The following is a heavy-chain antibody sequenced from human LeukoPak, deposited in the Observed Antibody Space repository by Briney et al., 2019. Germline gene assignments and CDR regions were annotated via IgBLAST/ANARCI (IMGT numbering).Heavy chain of an antibody. J-gene: IGHJ5*02. Sequence: SETLSLTCTVSGGSISSSTYFWGWIRQPPGRGLEWIGTIYYSGSTYYNPSLKSRVTISVDSSKNQFSLRLSSVTAADTAVYYCARESLTWLQSRTSWFDPWGQGTLVTVSS. D-gene: IGHD5-24*01. CDR2: IYYSGST. V-gene: IGHV4-39*07. CDR1: GGSISSSTYF. CDR3: ARESLTWLQSRTSWFDP.